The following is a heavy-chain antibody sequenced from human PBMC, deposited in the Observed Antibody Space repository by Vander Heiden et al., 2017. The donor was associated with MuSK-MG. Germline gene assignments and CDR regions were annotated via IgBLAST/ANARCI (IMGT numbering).Heavy chain of an antibody. CDR1: GGSLSGYY. CDR3: VNGGNRGDVWYFDL. J-gene: IGHJ2*01. D-gene: IGHD2-15*01. CDR2: VDIVGST. Sequence: QVQLQQWGAGLLRPSETLSLTCAVYGGSLSGYYWTWIRQSPGMGLEWIGEVDIVGSTNYNPSLKSRVTISIDTSKNQFSLKLSSVTAADTAVYSCVNGGNRGDVWYFDLWGRGTQVTVSS. V-gene: IGHV4-34*01.